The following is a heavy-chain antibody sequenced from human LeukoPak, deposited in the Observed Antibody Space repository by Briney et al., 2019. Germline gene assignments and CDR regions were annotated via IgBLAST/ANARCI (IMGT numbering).Heavy chain of an antibody. J-gene: IGHJ4*02. CDR2: ISWNSGSI. CDR1: GFTFDDYA. CDR3: AKGLSSGWYSAGDY. D-gene: IGHD6-19*01. Sequence: GGSLRLSCAASGFTFDDYAMHWVRQAPGKGLEWVSGISWNSGSIGYADSVKGRFTISRDNAKNSLYLQMNSLRAEDMALYYCAKGLSSGWYSAGDYWGQGTLVTVSS. V-gene: IGHV3-9*03.